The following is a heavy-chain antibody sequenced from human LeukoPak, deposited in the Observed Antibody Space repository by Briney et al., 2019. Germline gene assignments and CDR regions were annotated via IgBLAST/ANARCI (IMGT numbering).Heavy chain of an antibody. Sequence: GGSLRLSCAASGFTFSSYWMSWVRQAPGKGLEWVGRTRNKANSYTTEYAASVKGRFTISRDDSKNSLYLQMNSLKTEDTAVYYCARGRTYYDYVWGSYRVGIYFDYWGQGTLVTVSS. D-gene: IGHD3-16*02. V-gene: IGHV3-72*01. CDR3: ARGRTYYDYVWGSYRVGIYFDY. CDR2: TRNKANSYTT. J-gene: IGHJ4*02. CDR1: GFTFSSYW.